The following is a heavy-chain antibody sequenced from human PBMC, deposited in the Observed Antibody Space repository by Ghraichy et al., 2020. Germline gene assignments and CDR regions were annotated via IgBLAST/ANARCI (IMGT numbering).Heavy chain of an antibody. CDR2: IKSDGTDR. Sequence: LSLTCAASGFALSDYWMHWVRQAPGKGLLWVSRIKSDGTDRTYADSVKGRFTISRDNAKNTLYLQMNSLRAEDTAVYYCAREYCRGGRCFFGTGGSHFDYWSQGILVTVSS. CDR1: GFALSDYW. CDR3: AREYCRGGRCFFGTGGSHFDY. V-gene: IGHV3-74*01. D-gene: IGHD2-15*01. J-gene: IGHJ4*02.